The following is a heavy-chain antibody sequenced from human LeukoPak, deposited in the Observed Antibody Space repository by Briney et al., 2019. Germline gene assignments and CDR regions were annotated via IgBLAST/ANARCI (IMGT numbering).Heavy chain of an antibody. Sequence: SETLSLTCTVSGYSISSGYYWGWIRQPPGKGLEWIGSIYHSGSTYYNPSLKSRVTISVDTSKNQFSLKLSSVTAADTAVYYCARADYGDYWWFDPWGQGTLVTVSS. J-gene: IGHJ5*02. CDR2: IYHSGST. D-gene: IGHD4-17*01. CDR1: GYSISSGYY. V-gene: IGHV4-38-2*02. CDR3: ARADYGDYWWFDP.